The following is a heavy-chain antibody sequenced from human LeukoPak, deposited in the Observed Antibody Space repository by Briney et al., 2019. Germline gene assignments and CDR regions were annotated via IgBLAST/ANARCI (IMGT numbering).Heavy chain of an antibody. V-gene: IGHV3-21*04. CDR2: ISSSSSYI. CDR1: GFTFSSYS. J-gene: IGHJ4*02. D-gene: IGHD1-26*01. Sequence: PGGSLRLSCAASGFTFSSYSMNWVRQAPGKGLEWVSSISSSSSYIYYADSVKGRFTISRDNSKNTLYLQMNSLRAEDTAVFYCAKDSPGGGAYFDYWGQGTLVTVSS. CDR3: AKDSPGGGAYFDY.